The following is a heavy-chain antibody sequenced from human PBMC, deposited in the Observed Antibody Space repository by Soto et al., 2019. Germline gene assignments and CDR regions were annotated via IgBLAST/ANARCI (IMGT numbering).Heavy chain of an antibody. D-gene: IGHD5-18*01. CDR2: INPSGGST. Sequence: QVQLVQSGAEVKKPGASVKVSCKASGYTFTSYYMPWVRQAPGQGLEWMGIINPSGGSTSYAQKFQGRVTMTRDTSTSTVYMELSSLRSEDTAVYYCARVGAMATLDYWGQGTLVTVSS. J-gene: IGHJ4*02. CDR3: ARVGAMATLDY. V-gene: IGHV1-46*01. CDR1: GYTFTSYY.